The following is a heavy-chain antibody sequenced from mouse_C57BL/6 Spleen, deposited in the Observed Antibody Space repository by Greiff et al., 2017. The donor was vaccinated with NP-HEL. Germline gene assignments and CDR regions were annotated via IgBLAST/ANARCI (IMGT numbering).Heavy chain of an antibody. J-gene: IGHJ2*02. CDR2: ISYDGSN. V-gene: IGHV3-6*01. CDR1: GYSITSGYY. D-gene: IGHD2-3*01. CDR3: ARGGDGYYPDY. Sequence: ESGPGLVKPSQSLSLTCSVTGYSITSGYYWNWIRQFPGNKLEWMGYISYDGSNNYNPSLKNRISITRDTSKNQFFLTLNSVTTEDTATYDCARGGDGYYPDYWGQGTSLTVSS.